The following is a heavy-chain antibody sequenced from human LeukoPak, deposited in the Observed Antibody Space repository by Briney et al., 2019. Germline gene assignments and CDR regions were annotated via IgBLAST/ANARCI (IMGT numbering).Heavy chain of an antibody. CDR2: ISGIGGTT. CDR1: GFTFSDHY. CDR3: AKYSHDSSGSYDY. J-gene: IGHJ4*02. D-gene: IGHD3-22*01. V-gene: IGHV3-23*01. Sequence: GGSLRLSCAASGFTFSDHYMSWVRQAPGKGLEWVSAISGIGGTTYYADSVKGRFTIARDNSKNTLYLQMNSLRAEDTAVYYCAKYSHDSSGSYDYWGQGTLVTVSS.